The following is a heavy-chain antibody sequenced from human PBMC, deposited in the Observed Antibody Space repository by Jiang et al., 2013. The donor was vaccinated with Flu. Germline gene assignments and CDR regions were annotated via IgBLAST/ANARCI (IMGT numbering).Heavy chain of an antibody. V-gene: IGHV4-4*02. Sequence: GLVKPSGTLSLTCVVSGASVSNENWWSWVRQPRGKGLEWIGEIHHSGTTNHNPSLSGRVTISVDKSKNQFSLTLSSVTAADTALYYCTSNGFYSLDYWGQGTLVTVSS. CDR3: TSNGFYSLDY. D-gene: IGHD3-22*01. J-gene: IGHJ4*02. CDR1: GASVSNENW. CDR2: IHHSGTT.